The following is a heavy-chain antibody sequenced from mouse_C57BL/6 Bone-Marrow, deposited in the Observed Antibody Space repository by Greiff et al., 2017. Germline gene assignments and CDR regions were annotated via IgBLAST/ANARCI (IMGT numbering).Heavy chain of an antibody. CDR2: IYPGSGST. CDR1: GYTFTSYW. CDR3: GRPDFNNYWYFDV. Sequence: QVQLQQPGAELVKPGASVKLSCKASGYTFTSYWITWVKQRPGQGLEWIGDIYPGSGSTNYNEKFKSKATLTVDTSSSTAYMQLSSLTSEDSAVYYCGRPDFNNYWYFDVWDRGTAVTVSA. V-gene: IGHV1-55*01. J-gene: IGHJ1*03. D-gene: IGHD1-1*01.